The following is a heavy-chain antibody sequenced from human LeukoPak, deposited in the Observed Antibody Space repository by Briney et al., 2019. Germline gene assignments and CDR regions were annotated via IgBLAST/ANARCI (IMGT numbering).Heavy chain of an antibody. CDR1: GYTLTELS. D-gene: IGHD3-16*01. Sequence: ASVKVSCKVSGYTLTELSMHWVRQAPGKGLEWMGGFDPEDGETIYAQKFQGRVTMTEDTSTDTAYMELSSLRSKDTAVYYCATDRGDYVWGRTPFFDYWGQGTLVTVSS. J-gene: IGHJ4*02. CDR2: FDPEDGET. V-gene: IGHV1-24*01. CDR3: ATDRGDYVWGRTPFFDY.